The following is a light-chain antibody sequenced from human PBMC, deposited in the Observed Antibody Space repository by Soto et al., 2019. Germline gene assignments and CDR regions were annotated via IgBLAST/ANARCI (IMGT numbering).Light chain of an antibody. CDR1: QSVSSY. CDR3: QQNYNAPPT. CDR2: AAS. V-gene: IGKV1-39*01. J-gene: IGKJ1*01. Sequence: DIQMTQSPSSLSASVGDRVTITCRASQSVSSYLSWYQHRPGEAPKLLIYAASSLQSGVPSRFSGSGSGTDFTLTISSLQPEDFVTYSCQQNYNAPPTFGQGTKVEIK.